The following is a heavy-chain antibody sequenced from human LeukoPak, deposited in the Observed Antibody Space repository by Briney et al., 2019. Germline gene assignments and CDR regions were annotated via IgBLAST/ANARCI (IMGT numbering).Heavy chain of an antibody. Sequence: SGGSLRLSCAASGFTFSRYWMNWARQAPGKGLEWVASINHNGNVNYNVDSVKGRFTISRDNAKNSLYLQMSNLRAEDTAVYFCARGGGLDAWGQGATVTVSS. D-gene: IGHD3-16*01. CDR3: ARGGGLDA. CDR2: INHNGNVN. CDR1: GFTFSRYW. V-gene: IGHV3-7*03. J-gene: IGHJ6*02.